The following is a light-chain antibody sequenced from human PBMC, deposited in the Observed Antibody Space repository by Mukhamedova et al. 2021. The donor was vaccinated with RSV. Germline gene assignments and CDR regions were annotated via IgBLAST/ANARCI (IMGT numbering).Light chain of an antibody. Sequence: NRPSGIPDRFSGSSSGNTASLTISGLQAEDEANYYCSSYTSSGTAVFGGGTRLTVL. CDR3: SSYTSSGTAV. V-gene: IGLV2-18*02. J-gene: IGLJ2*01.